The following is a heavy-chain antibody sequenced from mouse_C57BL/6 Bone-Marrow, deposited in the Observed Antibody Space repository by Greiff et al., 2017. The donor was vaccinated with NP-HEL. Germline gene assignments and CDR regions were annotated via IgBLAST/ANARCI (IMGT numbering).Heavy chain of an antibody. V-gene: IGHV14-3*01. CDR2: IDPANGNT. CDR3: ARDFQAWFAY. CDR1: GFNIKNTY. J-gene: IGHJ3*01. Sequence: EVQLQQSVAELVRPGASVKLSCTASGFNIKNTYMPWVKQRPEQGLEWIGRIDPANGNTNYAPKFQGKATITADTSSNTAYLQLRSLTSEDTAIYYCARDFQAWFAYWGQGTLVTVSA.